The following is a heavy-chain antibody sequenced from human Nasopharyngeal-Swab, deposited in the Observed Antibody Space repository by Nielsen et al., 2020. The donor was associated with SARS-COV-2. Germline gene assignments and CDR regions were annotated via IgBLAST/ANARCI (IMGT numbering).Heavy chain of an antibody. CDR2: IKSKTDGGTT. Sequence: GESLKISCAASGFTFSNAWISWVRQAPGKGLGWVGRIKSKTDGGTTDYAAPVKGRFTISRDDSKNTLYLQMNSLKTEDTAVYYCTTASQLWLLHFDYWGQGTLVTVSS. D-gene: IGHD5-18*01. J-gene: IGHJ4*02. CDR3: TTASQLWLLHFDY. CDR1: GFTFSNAW. V-gene: IGHV3-15*01.